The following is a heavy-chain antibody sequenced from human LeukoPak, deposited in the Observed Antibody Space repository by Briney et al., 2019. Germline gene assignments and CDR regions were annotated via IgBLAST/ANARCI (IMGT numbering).Heavy chain of an antibody. Sequence: GGSLRLSCAASGFTFSSYGMHWVRQAPGKGLEWVAFIRYDGSNKYYADSVKGRFTISRDNSKNTLYLQMNSLRAEDTAVYYCARDRVYYYDSSGYPGDYWGQGTLVTISS. CDR1: GFTFSSYG. V-gene: IGHV3-30*02. J-gene: IGHJ4*02. CDR3: ARDRVYYYDSSGYPGDY. D-gene: IGHD3-22*01. CDR2: IRYDGSNK.